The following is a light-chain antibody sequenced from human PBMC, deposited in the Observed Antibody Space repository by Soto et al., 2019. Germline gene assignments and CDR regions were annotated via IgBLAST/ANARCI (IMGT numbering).Light chain of an antibody. V-gene: IGLV2-14*01. Sequence: QSALTQPASVSGSPGQSITISCTGTSSDVGGYKYVSWYQQHPGKAPKLMIFEVNSRPSGVSNRFSGSKSGNTASLTISGLRAEDGADYYCSSFSSSSTPYVFGIGTKVTVL. CDR2: EVN. J-gene: IGLJ1*01. CDR3: SSFSSSSTPYV. CDR1: SSDVGGYKY.